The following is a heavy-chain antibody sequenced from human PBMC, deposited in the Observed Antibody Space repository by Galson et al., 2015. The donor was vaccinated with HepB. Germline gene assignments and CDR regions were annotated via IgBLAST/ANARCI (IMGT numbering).Heavy chain of an antibody. Sequence: SLRLSCAASGVTFSSYSMNWVRQAPGKGLEWVSSISSSSSYIYYADSVKGRFTISRDNAKNSLYLQMNSLRAEDTAVYYCARDLGYCSSTSCSDDYWGQGTLVTVSS. D-gene: IGHD2-2*01. J-gene: IGHJ4*02. CDR3: ARDLGYCSSTSCSDDY. CDR2: ISSSSSYI. V-gene: IGHV3-21*01. CDR1: GVTFSSYS.